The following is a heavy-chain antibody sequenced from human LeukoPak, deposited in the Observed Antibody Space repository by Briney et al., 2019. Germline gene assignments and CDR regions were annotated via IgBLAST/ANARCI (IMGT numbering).Heavy chain of an antibody. CDR2: ISAYNGNT. J-gene: IGHJ6*03. Sequence: ASVKVSCKASGYTFTSYGISWVRQAPGQGLEWMGWISAYNGNTNYAQKLQGRVTMTTDTSTSTAYMELRSLRSEDTAVYYCATGGYCSSTSCSARPYYYYYMDVWGKGTTVTVSS. V-gene: IGHV1-18*01. CDR3: ATGGYCSSTSCSARPYYYYYMDV. D-gene: IGHD2-2*01. CDR1: GYTFTSYG.